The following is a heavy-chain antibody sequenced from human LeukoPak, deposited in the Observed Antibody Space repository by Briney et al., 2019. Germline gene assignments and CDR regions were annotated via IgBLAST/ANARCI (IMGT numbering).Heavy chain of an antibody. J-gene: IGHJ4*02. CDR3: ARELGRRFGELLRATHFDY. CDR2: IIPILGIA. CDR1: GYTFTGYY. Sequence: ASVKVSCKASGYTFTGYYMHWERQAPGQGLEWMGRIIPILGIANYAQKFQGRVTITADKSTSTAYMELSSLRSEDTAAYYCARELGRRFGELLRATHFDYWGQGTLVTVSS. D-gene: IGHD3-10*01. V-gene: IGHV1-69*04.